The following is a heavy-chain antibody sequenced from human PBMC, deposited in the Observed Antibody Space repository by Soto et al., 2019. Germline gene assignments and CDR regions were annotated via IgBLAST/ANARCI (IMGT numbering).Heavy chain of an antibody. J-gene: IGHJ2*01. CDR1: GYTFTGYY. V-gene: IGHV1-2*02. D-gene: IGHD6-6*01. CDR2: INPKSGGT. Sequence: QVQLVQSGAEVKKPGASVKVSCKASGYTFTGYYIHWVRQTPGQGLEWMGWINPKSGGTNYAQKFQGRVTMTRDTSISTAYMELSRLRSDDTAMYYCARSTADNDWYSDLWGRGTLVTVSS. CDR3: ARSTADNDWYSDL.